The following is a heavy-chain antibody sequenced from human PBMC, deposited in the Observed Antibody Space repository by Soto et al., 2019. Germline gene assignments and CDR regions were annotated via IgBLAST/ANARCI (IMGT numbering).Heavy chain of an antibody. J-gene: IGHJ4*02. CDR3: VREDILGVRSFDY. V-gene: IGHV3-48*02. CDR2: ISSGSKTI. D-gene: IGHD3-9*01. Sequence: GSLRLSCAASGFTFSGYSVNWVRQAPGKGLEWISYISSGSKTIYYADSVKGRFIVSRDNPKNSQYLQMNSLRDEDTAVYYCVREDILGVRSFDYWGQGTLVTVSS. CDR1: GFTFSGYS.